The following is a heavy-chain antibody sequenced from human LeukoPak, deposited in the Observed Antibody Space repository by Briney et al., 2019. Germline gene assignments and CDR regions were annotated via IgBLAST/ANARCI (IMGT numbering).Heavy chain of an antibody. CDR3: ARAGSSSWSLYYYYGMDV. CDR1: GGSISSYY. CDR2: IYYSGST. Sequence: SETLSLTCTVSGGSISSYYWSWIRQPPGKGLEWIGYIYYSGSTNYNPSLKSRVTISVDTSKNQFSLKLSSVTAADTAVYYCARAGSSSWSLYYYYGMDVWGQGTMVTVSS. D-gene: IGHD6-13*01. V-gene: IGHV4-59*01. J-gene: IGHJ6*02.